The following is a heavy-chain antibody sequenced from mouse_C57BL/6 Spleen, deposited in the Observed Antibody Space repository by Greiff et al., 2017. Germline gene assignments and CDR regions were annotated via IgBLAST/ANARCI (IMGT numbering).Heavy chain of an antibody. Sequence: EVMLVESGGDLVKPGGSLKLSCAASGFTFSSYGMSWVRQTPDKRLEWVATISSGGSYTYYPDSVKGRFTISRDNAKNTLYLQMNSLKSEDTAMYYCARREGEAMDYWGQGTSVTVSS. CDR3: ARREGEAMDY. CDR2: ISSGGSYT. V-gene: IGHV5-6*02. J-gene: IGHJ4*01. CDR1: GFTFSSYG.